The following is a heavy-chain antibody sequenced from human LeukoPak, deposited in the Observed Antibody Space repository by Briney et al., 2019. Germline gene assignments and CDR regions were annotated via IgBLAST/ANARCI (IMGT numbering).Heavy chain of an antibody. D-gene: IGHD4-23*01. J-gene: IGHJ6*02. Sequence: SETLSLTCAVYGGSFSGYYWSWIRQPPGKGLEWIGEINHSGSINYNPSLKSRVTISVDTSKNQFSLKLSSVTAADTAVYYCARAQTTVVIRKYYYYGMDVWGQGTTVTVSS. CDR1: GGSFSGYY. CDR3: ARAQTTVVIRKYYYYGMDV. CDR2: INHSGSI. V-gene: IGHV4-34*01.